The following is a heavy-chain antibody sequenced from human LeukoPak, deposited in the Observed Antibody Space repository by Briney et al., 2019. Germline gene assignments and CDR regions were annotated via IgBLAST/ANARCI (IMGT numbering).Heavy chain of an antibody. Sequence: GGSLRLSCAPSGFTFSSYAMSWVRQAPGEGLEWVSVISGSGGSTYYADSVKGRFTISRDNSKNTLYLQMNSLRAEDTAVYYCAKVQSSDILTGYYKGSLDYWGQGTLVTVSS. V-gene: IGHV3-23*01. D-gene: IGHD3-9*01. J-gene: IGHJ4*02. CDR2: ISGSGGST. CDR1: GFTFSSYA. CDR3: AKVQSSDILTGYYKGSLDY.